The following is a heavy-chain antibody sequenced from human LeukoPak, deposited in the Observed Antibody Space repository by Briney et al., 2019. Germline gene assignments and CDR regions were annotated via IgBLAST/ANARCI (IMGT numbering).Heavy chain of an antibody. CDR3: ATPYTDDAFDI. Sequence: PSETLSLTCAVYGGSFSGYYWSWIRRPPGKGLEWIGEINHSGSTNYNPSLKSRVTISVDTSKNQFSLKLSSVTAADTAVYYCATPYTDDAFDIWGQGTMVTVSS. V-gene: IGHV4-34*01. CDR2: INHSGST. CDR1: GGSFSGYY. D-gene: IGHD1-1*01. J-gene: IGHJ3*02.